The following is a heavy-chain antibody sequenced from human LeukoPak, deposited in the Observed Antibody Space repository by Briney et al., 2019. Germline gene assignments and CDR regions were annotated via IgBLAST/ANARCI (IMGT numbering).Heavy chain of an antibody. D-gene: IGHD2-2*02. CDR2: IYYSGST. V-gene: IGHV4-59*08. Sequence: SETLSLTCTVSGGSISSYYWSWVRQPPGKGPEWIGYIYYSGSTNYNPSLKSRVTMSLDTSKNRFSLKLTSVTAADTALYYCARHESHTPFDYWGQGTLVTVSS. CDR3: ARHESHTPFDY. J-gene: IGHJ4*02. CDR1: GGSISSYY.